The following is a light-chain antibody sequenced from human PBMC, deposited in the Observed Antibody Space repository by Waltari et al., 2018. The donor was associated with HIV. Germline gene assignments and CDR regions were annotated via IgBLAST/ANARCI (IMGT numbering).Light chain of an antibody. CDR3: GTWDSSLSARV. V-gene: IGLV1-51*01. J-gene: IGLJ3*02. CDR1: SSNTGNNH. Sequence: QSVLTPPPSASAATGQKVTISCSGSSSNTGNNHVSRYPQLPGTAPKLLIYDNNQRPSGIPDRYSGSKSGTSATLGITGLQTGDEADYYCGTWDSSLSARVFGGGTKVTVL. CDR2: DNN.